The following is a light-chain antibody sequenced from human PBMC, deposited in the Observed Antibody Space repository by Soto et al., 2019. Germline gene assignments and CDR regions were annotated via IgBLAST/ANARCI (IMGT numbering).Light chain of an antibody. V-gene: IGLV1-51*02. Sequence: QSVLTQPPSVSAAPGQKVTISCSGSSSNIGKNYVFWYQQLPGTAPKLLIYENSKRPSGIPDRFSGSKSGTSATLGITGLQTEDEADYYCGTWDSSLSAFYVFGTGTKVTVL. CDR3: GTWDSSLSAFYV. CDR1: SSNIGKNY. CDR2: ENS. J-gene: IGLJ1*01.